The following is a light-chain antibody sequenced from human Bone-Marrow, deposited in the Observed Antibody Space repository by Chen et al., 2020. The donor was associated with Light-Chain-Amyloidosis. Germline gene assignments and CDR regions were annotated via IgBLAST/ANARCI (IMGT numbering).Light chain of an antibody. CDR3: QSPDSSGTYGVI. J-gene: IGLJ2*01. CDR2: RDT. CDR1: DLPTKY. V-gene: IGLV3-25*03. Sequence: SYELTQPPSVSVSPGQTARITCSGDDLPTKYAYWYQQKPGQAPVLVIHRDTERPTGIVERFSGSSSGTTATLTISGVQAKDEADYHCQSPDSSGTYGVIFGGGTKLTVL.